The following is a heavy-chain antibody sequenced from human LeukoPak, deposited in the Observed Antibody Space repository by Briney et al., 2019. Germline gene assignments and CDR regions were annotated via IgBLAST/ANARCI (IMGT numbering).Heavy chain of an antibody. CDR2: IIPISGTT. CDR1: GGTFSSYA. V-gene: IGHV1-69*05. Sequence: GASVEVSCKASGGTFSSYAISWVRQAPGQGLEWMGGIIPISGTTNYAQKFQGRVTITTDESTNAAYMELSNLRSEDTAVYYCATPVYDYWSGYTAFDYWGQGTLVTVSS. D-gene: IGHD3-3*01. J-gene: IGHJ4*02. CDR3: ATPVYDYWSGYTAFDY.